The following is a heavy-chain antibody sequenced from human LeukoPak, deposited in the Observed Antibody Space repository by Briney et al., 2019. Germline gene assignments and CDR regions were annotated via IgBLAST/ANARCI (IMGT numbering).Heavy chain of an antibody. V-gene: IGHV3-9*01. CDR3: AKGSTFYSSSPFDY. J-gene: IGHJ4*02. Sequence: GRSLRLSSAASGFTFDDYAMHWVRQAPGKGLEWVSGISWNSGSIGYADSVKGRFTISRDNAKNSLYLQMNSLRAEDTALYYCAKGSTFYSSSPFDYWGQGTLVTVSS. D-gene: IGHD6-6*01. CDR1: GFTFDDYA. CDR2: ISWNSGSI.